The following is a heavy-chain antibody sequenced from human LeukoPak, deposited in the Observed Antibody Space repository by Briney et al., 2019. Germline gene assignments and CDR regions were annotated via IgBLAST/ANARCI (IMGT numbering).Heavy chain of an antibody. CDR1: RGTFSSYT. CDR3: ASKGSGPLLNY. J-gene: IGHJ4*02. Sequence: SVKVSCKASRGTFSSYTISWVRQAPGQGLEWMGRIIPILCIANYAQKVQGRVTITADKSTSTAYMELSSLRSEDTAVYYCASKGSGPLLNYWGQGTLVTVSS. CDR2: IIPILCIA. V-gene: IGHV1-69*02. D-gene: IGHD3-10*01.